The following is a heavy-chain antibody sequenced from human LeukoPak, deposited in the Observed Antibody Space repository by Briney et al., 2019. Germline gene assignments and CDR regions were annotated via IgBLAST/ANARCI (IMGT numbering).Heavy chain of an antibody. D-gene: IGHD2-2*01. CDR3: ASHYQLPFDY. J-gene: IGHJ4*02. CDR2: IIPNTCGT. V-gene: IGHV1-2*02. Sequence: ASVTVSCKASGYIFTGYFMHWVRQAPGQGLEWMGWIIPNTCGTNYAQKFQGRVTMTRDTSISTVYMELSRLRSDDTAVYYCASHYQLPFDYWGQGTLVTVSS. CDR1: GYIFTGYF.